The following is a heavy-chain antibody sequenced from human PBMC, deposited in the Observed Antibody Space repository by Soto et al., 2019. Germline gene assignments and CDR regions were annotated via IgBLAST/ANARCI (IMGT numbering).Heavy chain of an antibody. CDR3: ARVRGDPAGTSHLYFDL. CDR2: IWYDGSNK. Sequence: QVQLVESGGGVVQPGRSLRLSCAASGFTFSSYGMHWVRQAPGKGLEWVAVIWYDGSNKYYADSVKGRFTISRDNSKHTLYLPMNCLRAEDTAVYYWARVRGDPAGTSHLYFDLWGRSTLVTVSA. J-gene: IGHJ2*01. V-gene: IGHV3-33*01. CDR1: GFTFSSYG. D-gene: IGHD6-13*01.